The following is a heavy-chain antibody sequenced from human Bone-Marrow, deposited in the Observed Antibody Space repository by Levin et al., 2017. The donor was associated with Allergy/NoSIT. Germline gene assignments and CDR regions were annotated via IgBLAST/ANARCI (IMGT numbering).Heavy chain of an antibody. V-gene: IGHV3-66*02. CDR1: GFTVSNNY. J-gene: IGHJ3*02. Sequence: PGESLRLSCAASGFTVSNNYMNWVRQAPGKGLEWVSVIYSASTTYYADSVKGRFTISRDNSKNTVYLQMNSLRAEDTAVYYCARAPMYSSSWYEAFDIWGQGTMVTVSS. CDR2: IYSASTT. CDR3: ARAPMYSSSWYEAFDI. D-gene: IGHD6-13*01.